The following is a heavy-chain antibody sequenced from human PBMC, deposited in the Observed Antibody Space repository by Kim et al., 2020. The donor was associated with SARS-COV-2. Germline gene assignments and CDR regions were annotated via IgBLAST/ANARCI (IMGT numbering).Heavy chain of an antibody. CDR3: ARVRGGGYSYGEFDY. D-gene: IGHD5-18*01. V-gene: IGHV3-30*04. J-gene: IGHJ4*02. Sequence: GGFLRLSCAASGFTFSSYAMHWVRQAPGKGLEWVAVISYDGSNKYYADSVKGRFTISRDNSKNTLYLQMNSLRAEDTAVYYCARVRGGGYSYGEFDYWGQGTLVTVSS. CDR1: GFTFSSYA. CDR2: ISYDGSNK.